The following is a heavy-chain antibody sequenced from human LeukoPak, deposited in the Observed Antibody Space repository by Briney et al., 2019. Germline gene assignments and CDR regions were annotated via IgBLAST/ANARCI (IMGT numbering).Heavy chain of an antibody. V-gene: IGHV7-4-1*02. Sequence: ASVKVSCKASGYTFTSYAMNWVRQAPGQGLEWMGWINTNTGDPTYAQGFTGRFVFSLDTSVSTAYLQISSLKAEDTAVYYCAREGTILADYYGMDVWGQGTTVTVSS. CDR2: INTNTGDP. CDR3: AREGTILADYYGMDV. CDR1: GYTFTSYA. D-gene: IGHD2-21*01. J-gene: IGHJ6*02.